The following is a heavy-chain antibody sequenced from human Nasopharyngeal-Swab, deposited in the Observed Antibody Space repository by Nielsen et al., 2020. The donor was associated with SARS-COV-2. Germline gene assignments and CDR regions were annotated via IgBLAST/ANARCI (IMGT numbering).Heavy chain of an antibody. D-gene: IGHD3-22*01. Sequence: GGSLRLSCKGSGYSFTSYWISWVRQMPGKGLEWMGRIDPSDSYTNYSPSFQGHVTISADKSISTAYLQWSSLKASDTAMYYCARMSVYDSGGYYPTYFDYWGQGTLVTVSS. CDR3: ARMSVYDSGGYYPTYFDY. CDR2: IDPSDSYT. J-gene: IGHJ4*02. V-gene: IGHV5-10-1*01. CDR1: GYSFTSYW.